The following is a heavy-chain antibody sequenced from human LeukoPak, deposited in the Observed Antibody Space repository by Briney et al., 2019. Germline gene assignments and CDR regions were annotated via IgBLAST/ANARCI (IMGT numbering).Heavy chain of an antibody. D-gene: IGHD3-22*01. V-gene: IGHV1-46*01. Sequence: GASVKVSCKASGYTFTSYYMHWVRQAPGQGLEWMGIINPSGGSTSYAQKFQGRVTMTRDMSKSTVYMELSSLRSEDTAVYYCARDRKDLGYRWGGIDAFDIWGQGTMVTVSS. CDR2: INPSGGST. CDR1: GYTFTSYY. CDR3: ARDRKDLGYRWGGIDAFDI. J-gene: IGHJ3*02.